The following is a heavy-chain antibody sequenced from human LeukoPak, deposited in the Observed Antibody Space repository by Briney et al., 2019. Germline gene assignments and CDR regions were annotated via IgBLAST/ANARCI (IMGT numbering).Heavy chain of an antibody. CDR2: ISGSGGST. CDR1: GFTFSSYA. D-gene: IGHD3-16*01. CDR3: TRHLGRDAFDI. V-gene: IGHV3-23*01. J-gene: IGHJ3*02. Sequence: GGPLRLSCAASGFTFSSYAMSWVRQAPGKGLEWVSAISGSGGSTYYADSVKGRFTISRDNSKNTLYLQMNSLRAEDTAVYYCTRHLGRDAFDIWGQGTMVTVSS.